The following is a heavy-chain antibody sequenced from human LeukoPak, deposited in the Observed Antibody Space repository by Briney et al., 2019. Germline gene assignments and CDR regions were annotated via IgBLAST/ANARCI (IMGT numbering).Heavy chain of an antibody. J-gene: IGHJ3*02. Sequence: GASVKVSCKASGYTFTGYYMYWVRQAPGQGLEWMGRIIPILGIANYAQKFQGRVTITADKSTSTAYMELSSLRSEDTAVYYCARDESRPNGYYYDTPDAFDIWGQGTMVTVSS. CDR3: ARDESRPNGYYYDTPDAFDI. V-gene: IGHV1-69*04. CDR1: GYTFTGYY. D-gene: IGHD3-22*01. CDR2: IIPILGIA.